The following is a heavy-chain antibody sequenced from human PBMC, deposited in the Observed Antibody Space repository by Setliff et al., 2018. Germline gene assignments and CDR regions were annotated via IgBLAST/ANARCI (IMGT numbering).Heavy chain of an antibody. Sequence: GASVKVSCKASGGTLTTFTTYSLIWVRQAPGQGLEWMGGIIPITGTTNYAQRFQGRITISTDESSSTVYMEMSRLKSEDTAVYYCARGSIVGPTRGDFDFWGLGTLVTAPQ. CDR2: IIPITGTT. J-gene: IGHJ4*02. CDR3: ARGSIVGPTRGDFDF. V-gene: IGHV1-69*16. CDR1: GGTLTTFTTYS. D-gene: IGHD1-26*01.